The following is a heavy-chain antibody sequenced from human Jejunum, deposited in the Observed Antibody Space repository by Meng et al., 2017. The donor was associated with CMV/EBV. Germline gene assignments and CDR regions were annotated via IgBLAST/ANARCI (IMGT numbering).Heavy chain of an antibody. Sequence: SGFIFKKYAMHWVRQAPGKGLEWAAVLWYDGSRKYFADSVQGRFSISRDDSKNTVYLQMNSLRAEDTAVYYCARGNDGSSHYSQFDYWGQGTLVTVSS. CDR1: GFIFKKYA. D-gene: IGHD3-22*01. J-gene: IGHJ4*02. V-gene: IGHV3-33*08. CDR3: ARGNDGSSHYSQFDY. CDR2: LWYDGSRK.